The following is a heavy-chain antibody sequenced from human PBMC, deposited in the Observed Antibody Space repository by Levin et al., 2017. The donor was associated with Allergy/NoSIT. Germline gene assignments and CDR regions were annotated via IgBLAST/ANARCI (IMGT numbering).Heavy chain of an antibody. Sequence: SETLSLTCTVSGGTMNTSSYYWGWVRQPPGKGLEWIGSMYFSGRSFYNPSLKSRVSMSVDTSKNQVSLNLSSVTATDTAVYYCASGRGGFPGWIDPWGQGILVTVAS. CDR2: MYFSGRS. D-gene: IGHD6-25*01. CDR1: GGTMNTSSYY. V-gene: IGHV4-39*01. CDR3: ASGRGGFPGWIDP. J-gene: IGHJ5*02.